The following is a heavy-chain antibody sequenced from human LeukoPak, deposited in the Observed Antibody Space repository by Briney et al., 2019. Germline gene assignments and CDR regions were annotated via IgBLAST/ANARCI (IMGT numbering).Heavy chain of an antibody. D-gene: IGHD3-16*02. J-gene: IGHJ3*02. V-gene: IGHV3-21*01. CDR1: GFTFSTYS. CDR3: AARIMITFGGVIVDAFDI. Sequence: PGGSLRLSCVASGFTFSTYSMNWVRQAPGKGLEWVSSMSRSSYTYYADSVKGRFTISRDNAKNSLYLQMSSLRAEDTAVYYCAARIMITFGGVIVDAFDIWGQGTMVTVSS. CDR2: MSRSSYT.